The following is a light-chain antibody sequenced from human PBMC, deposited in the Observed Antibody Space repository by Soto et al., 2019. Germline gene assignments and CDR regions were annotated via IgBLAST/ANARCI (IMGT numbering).Light chain of an antibody. CDR1: SGHSSYA. Sequence: QPVLTQSPSASASLGVSVKLTCTLSSGHSSYAIAWHQQQPEKGPRYLMKLTSDGSHSKGDGIPDRFSGSSSGAERYLTISGLQSEDEADYYCQTWGTGIQVFGTGTKVTVL. V-gene: IGLV4-69*01. J-gene: IGLJ1*01. CDR2: LTSDGSH. CDR3: QTWGTGIQV.